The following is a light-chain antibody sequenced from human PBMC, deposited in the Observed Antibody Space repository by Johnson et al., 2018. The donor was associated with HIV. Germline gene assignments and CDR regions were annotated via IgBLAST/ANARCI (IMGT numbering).Light chain of an antibody. CDR1: SSNIGNHY. CDR3: GTWDSSLSAYV. J-gene: IGLJ1*01. CDR2: DNN. V-gene: IGLV1-51*01. Sequence: QSVLTQPPSVSAAPGKKVTISCSGTSSNIGNHYVSWYQLLPGTAPKLLIYDNNQRPSGIPDRFSVSKSGTSATLGITGLQTGDEADYYCGTWDSSLSAYVFGTGTKVTVL.